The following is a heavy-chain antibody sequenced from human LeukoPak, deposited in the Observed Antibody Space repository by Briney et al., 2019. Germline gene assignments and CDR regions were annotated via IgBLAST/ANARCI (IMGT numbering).Heavy chain of an antibody. CDR2: MNPNSGNT. V-gene: IGHV1-8*03. CDR3: ARDRGYSYGHGLDY. CDR1: GYTFTSYD. Sequence: ASVKVSCKASGYTFTSYDINWVRQATGQGLEWMGWMNPNSGNTGYAQKFQGRVTITRNTSISTAYMELSSLRAEDTALYYCARDRGYSYGHGLDYWGQGTLVTVSS. J-gene: IGHJ4*02. D-gene: IGHD5-18*01.